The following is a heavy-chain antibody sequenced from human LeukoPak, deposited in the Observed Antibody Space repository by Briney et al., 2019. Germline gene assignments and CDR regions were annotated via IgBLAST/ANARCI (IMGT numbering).Heavy chain of an antibody. CDR1: GGSISSSGYS. Sequence: NTSETLSLTCAVSGGSISSSGYSWSWIRQPPGKGLEWIGYFSHSGSTYYNPSLKSRATISVDRSKNLFSLNLSSVTAADTAVYYCAGAYGDYKYYYGMVVWGQGTTVTVSS. J-gene: IGHJ6*02. V-gene: IGHV4-30-2*01. D-gene: IGHD4-17*01. CDR3: AGAYGDYKYYYGMVV. CDR2: FSHSGST.